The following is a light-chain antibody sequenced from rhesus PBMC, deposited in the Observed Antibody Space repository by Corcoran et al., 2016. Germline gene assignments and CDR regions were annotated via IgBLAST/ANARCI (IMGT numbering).Light chain of an antibody. V-gene: IGKV3-10*01. CDR2: GAS. CDR3: YQHSGGYS. Sequence: QVILTQSPATLSLFPGERATLSCRSSQSVSYYLAWYQQKPGQAPRLLIYGASNRATGIPDRVIGSGSGTDFTLAISSLEPEDVGVYHCYQHSGGYSFGQGTEVEIK. J-gene: IGKJ2*01. CDR1: QSVSYY.